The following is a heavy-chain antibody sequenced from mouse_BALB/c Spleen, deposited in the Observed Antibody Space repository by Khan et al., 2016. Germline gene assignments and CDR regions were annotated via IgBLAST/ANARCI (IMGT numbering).Heavy chain of an antibody. Sequence: EVELVESGGGLVQPGGSLRLSCATSGFTFTDYYMSWVRQPPGKALEWLGFIRNKANGYTTEYSASVKGRFTISRDNSQSILYLQMNTLRAEDSSTYYCARDGACFAYWGQGTLVTVSA. CDR2: IRNKANGYTT. CDR3: ARDGACFAY. J-gene: IGHJ3*01. V-gene: IGHV7-3*02. CDR1: GFTFTDYY.